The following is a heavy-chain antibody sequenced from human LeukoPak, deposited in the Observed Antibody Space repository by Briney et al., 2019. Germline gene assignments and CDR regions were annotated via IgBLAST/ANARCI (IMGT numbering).Heavy chain of an antibody. CDR2: IYYSGTT. V-gene: IGHV4-39*01. D-gene: IGHD1/OR15-1a*01. CDR3: ARRTWYFDY. Sequence: SETLSLTCTVSGGSINSSGYYWGWIRPPPGKGLEWVGSIYYSGTTCYNPSLKSRVTISIDTSKNQFSLKLSSLTATDTAVYYCARRTWYFDYWGQGTLVSVSS. J-gene: IGHJ4*02. CDR1: GGSINSSGYY.